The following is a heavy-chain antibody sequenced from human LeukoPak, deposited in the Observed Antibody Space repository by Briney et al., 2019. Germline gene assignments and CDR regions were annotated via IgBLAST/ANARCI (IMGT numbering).Heavy chain of an antibody. CDR3: ARGTRIAARPYMDV. CDR2: IYYGGSS. CDR1: GDSIGSSSYF. V-gene: IGHV4-39*01. J-gene: IGHJ6*03. Sequence: SETLSLTCTVSGDSIGSSSYFWDWIRQPPGKGLEWIGSIYYGGSSYYNPSLKSRVTISVDTSKNQFSLKLSSVTAADTAVYYCARGTRIAARPYMDVWGKGTTVTVSS. D-gene: IGHD6-6*01.